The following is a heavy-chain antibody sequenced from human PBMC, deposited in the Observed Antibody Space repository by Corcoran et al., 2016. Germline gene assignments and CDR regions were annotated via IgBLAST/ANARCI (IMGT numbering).Heavy chain of an antibody. Sequence: QVQLQQWGAGLLKPSETLSLTCAVYGGSFSGYYWSWIRQPPGKGLEWIGEINHSGSTNYNPSLKSRVTISVDTSKNQFSLKLSSVTAADTAVYYCARLHYYDSSGLDYWGQGTLVTVSS. CDR3: ARLHYYDSSGLDY. D-gene: IGHD3-22*01. CDR1: GGSFSGYY. J-gene: IGHJ4*02. CDR2: INHSGST. V-gene: IGHV4-34*01.